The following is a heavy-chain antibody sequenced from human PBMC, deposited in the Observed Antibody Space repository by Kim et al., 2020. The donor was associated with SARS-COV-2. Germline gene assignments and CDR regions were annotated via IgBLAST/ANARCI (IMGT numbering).Heavy chain of an antibody. CDR2: ISGSGGST. J-gene: IGHJ4*02. CDR3: ARSSGWYMYLDY. D-gene: IGHD6-19*01. Sequence: GGSLRLSCAASGFTFSSYAMSWVRQAPGKGLEWVSAISGSGGSTYYADSVKGRFTISRDNSKNTLYLQMNSLRAEDTAVYYCARSSGWYMYLDYWGQGTLVTVSS. V-gene: IGHV3-23*01. CDR1: GFTFSSYA.